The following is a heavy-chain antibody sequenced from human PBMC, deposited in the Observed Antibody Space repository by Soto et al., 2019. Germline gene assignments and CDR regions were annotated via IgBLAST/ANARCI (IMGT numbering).Heavy chain of an antibody. V-gene: IGHV3-21*01. D-gene: IGHD6-19*01. CDR3: ARDTGSNRGWYDEGRGRYFDY. CDR1: GFTFSSYS. J-gene: IGHJ4*02. Sequence: GGSLRLSCAASGFTFSSYSMNWVRQAPGKGLEWVSSISSSSSYIYYADSVKGRFTISRDNAKNSLYLQMNSLRAEDTAVYYCARDTGSNRGWYDEGRGRYFDYWGQGTLVTVSS. CDR2: ISSSSSYI.